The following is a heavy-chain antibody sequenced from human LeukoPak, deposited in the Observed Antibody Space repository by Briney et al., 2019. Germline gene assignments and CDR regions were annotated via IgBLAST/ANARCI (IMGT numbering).Heavy chain of an antibody. CDR3: VREPSYTGTWWYPDL. CDR1: GFTLSSYD. D-gene: IGHD1-14*01. V-gene: IGHV3-13*01. CDR2: IDPAGNT. J-gene: IGHJ2*01. Sequence: PGGSLRLSCVASGFTLSSYDMHWVRQATGKGLEWISAIDPAGNTWYSDSVKGRFTISRENAKSSLFLQMNGLRAADTAVYYCVREPSYTGTWWYPDLWGRGTLVTVSS.